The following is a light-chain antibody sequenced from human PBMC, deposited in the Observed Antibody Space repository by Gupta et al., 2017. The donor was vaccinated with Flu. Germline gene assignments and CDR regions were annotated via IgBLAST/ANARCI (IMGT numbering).Light chain of an antibody. CDR1: QGITSW. Sequence: PSSLSASVGDRVTITCRASQGITSWLTWYQQKPGKAPKLLIYNASSLESGVPSRFSGSGSGTQFTLTISSLQPDDFATYYCQQDDSLPVTFGQGTKVDIK. CDR2: NAS. V-gene: IGKV1-5*03. CDR3: QQDDSLPVT. J-gene: IGKJ1*01.